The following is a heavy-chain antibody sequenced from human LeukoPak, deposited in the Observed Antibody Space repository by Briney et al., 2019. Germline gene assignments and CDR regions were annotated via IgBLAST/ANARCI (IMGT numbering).Heavy chain of an antibody. CDR2: ISAYNGNT. CDR1: GYTFTSYG. Sequence: ASVKVSCKASGYTFTSYGISWVRQAPGQGLEWMGWISAYNGNTNYAQKLQGRVTMTRDTSTSTVYMELSSLRSEDTAVYYCARSDYIRALDYWGQGTLVTVSS. V-gene: IGHV1-18*01. D-gene: IGHD4-4*01. J-gene: IGHJ4*02. CDR3: ARSDYIRALDY.